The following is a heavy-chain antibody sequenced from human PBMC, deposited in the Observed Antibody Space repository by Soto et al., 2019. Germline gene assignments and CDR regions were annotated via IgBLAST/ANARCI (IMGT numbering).Heavy chain of an antibody. J-gene: IGHJ5*01. V-gene: IGHV4-39*02. D-gene: IGHD3-10*01. CDR3: ARDVGVRDPSDFDS. CDR1: GGSINSCRYY. Sequence: QLQLQESGPGLVKPSETLSLTCTVSGGSINSCRYYWGWILQFPGKGLVWIVSVYYRGNTSDNPSLKSRVHLSVDMSKTQFSLMLRSVNVAATALYFCARDVGVRDPSDFDSWGQGTLVIVSS. CDR2: VYYRGNT.